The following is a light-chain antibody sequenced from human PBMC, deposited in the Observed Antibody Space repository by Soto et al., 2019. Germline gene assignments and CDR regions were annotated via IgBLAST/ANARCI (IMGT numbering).Light chain of an antibody. J-gene: IGLJ1*01. CDR2: DNN. V-gene: IGLV1-51*01. Sequence: QSVLTQPASVSGSPGQSITISCTGSKSNIKNHYVSWFRHLPGTAPKLLIYDNNERPSGIPDRFSGSKSGTSATLGITGLQPVDEADYYCGAWDISMSAYVFGAGTKVTVL. CDR1: KSNIKNHY. CDR3: GAWDISMSAYV.